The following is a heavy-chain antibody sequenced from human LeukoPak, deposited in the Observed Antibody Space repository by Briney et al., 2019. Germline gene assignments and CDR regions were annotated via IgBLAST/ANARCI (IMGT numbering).Heavy chain of an antibody. CDR2: ISSSSSYI. Sequence: NAGRSLRLSCAASGFTFSSYSMNWVRQAPGKGLEWVSSISSSSSYIYYADSVKGRFTISRDNAKNSLYLQMNSLRAEDTAVYYCASSRSRLNLGGDYWGQGTLVTVSS. CDR1: GFTFSSYS. CDR3: ASSRSRLNLGGDY. V-gene: IGHV3-21*01. D-gene: IGHD6-13*01. J-gene: IGHJ4*02.